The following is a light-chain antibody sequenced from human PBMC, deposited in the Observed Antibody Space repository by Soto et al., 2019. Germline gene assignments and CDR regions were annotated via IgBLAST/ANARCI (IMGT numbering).Light chain of an antibody. V-gene: IGKV1-5*01. Sequence: DIQMTQSPSTLSGSVGDRVTITCRASQTISSWLAWYQQKPWKAPKLLMYDASTLESGVPSRFSGTGSGKNLTLTISTLRPDDFATYYCTYYDAYGGTFGRGAKVDIX. J-gene: IGKJ4*01. CDR1: QTISSW. CDR3: TYYDAYGGT. CDR2: DAS.